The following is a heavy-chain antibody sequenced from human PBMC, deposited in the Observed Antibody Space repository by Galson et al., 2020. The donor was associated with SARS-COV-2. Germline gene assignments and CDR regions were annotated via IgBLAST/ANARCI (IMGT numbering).Heavy chain of an antibody. CDR2: IKQDGSEK. CDR3: ARDFLGSGCDHFDY. D-gene: IGHD5-12*01. Sequence: GESLKISCAASGFTFSSYWMSWVRQAPGKGLEWVANIKQDGSEKYFVDSVKGRFTISRDNAKNSLYLQMNSLRADDTAVYYCARDFLGSGCDHFDYWGQGTLVTVSS. J-gene: IGHJ4*02. V-gene: IGHV3-7*01. CDR1: GFTFSSYW.